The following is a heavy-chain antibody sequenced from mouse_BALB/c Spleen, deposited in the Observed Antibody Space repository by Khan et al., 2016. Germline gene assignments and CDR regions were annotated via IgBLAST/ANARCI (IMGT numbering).Heavy chain of an antibody. CDR1: GYSITSGYS. Sequence: QLEESGLDLVKPSQSLSLTCTVTGYSITSGYSWHWIRQFPGNKLEWMGYMHYSGTTDYSPSLKSRISITRDTSKNQFFLQLNSVTTEDTATYYCTSYGSYEGAWLYCDVWGAGTSVTVSS. V-gene: IGHV3-1*02. CDR2: MHYSGTT. D-gene: IGHD2-1*01. CDR3: TSYGSYEGAWLYCDV. J-gene: IGHJ1*01.